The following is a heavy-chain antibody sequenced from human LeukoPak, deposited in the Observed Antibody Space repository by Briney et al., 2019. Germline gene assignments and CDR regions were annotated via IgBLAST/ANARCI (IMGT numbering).Heavy chain of an antibody. J-gene: IGHJ4*02. V-gene: IGHV3-23*01. CDR1: GFTFSSYA. Sequence: GGSLRLSCAASGFTFSSYAMSWVRQAPGKGLEWVSAISGSGGSTYYADSVKGRFTISRDNSKNTLYLQMNSLRAEDTAVYYCAKDGRVTMIVVTRDFDYWGQGTLVAVSS. CDR3: AKDGRVTMIVVTRDFDY. CDR2: ISGSGGST. D-gene: IGHD3-22*01.